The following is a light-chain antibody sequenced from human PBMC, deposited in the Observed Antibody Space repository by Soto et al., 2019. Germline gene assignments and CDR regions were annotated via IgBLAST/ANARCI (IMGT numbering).Light chain of an antibody. V-gene: IGLV2-14*03. CDR3: RSSTKSITLV. Sequence: QSALTQPASVSGSPGQSITISCTGTSSDVGGYNYVSWYQHHPGKVPKLLIYDVNMRPPGISNRFSGSKSGNTASLTISGIHDEDEGYYYCRSSTKSITLVFRGGTELTV. CDR1: SSDVGGYNY. CDR2: DVN. J-gene: IGLJ2*01.